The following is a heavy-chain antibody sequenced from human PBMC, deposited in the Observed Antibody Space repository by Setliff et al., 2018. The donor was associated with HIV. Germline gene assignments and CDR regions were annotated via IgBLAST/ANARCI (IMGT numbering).Heavy chain of an antibody. V-gene: IGHV1-8*01. CDR2: MNPNSGNT. CDR3: ARGAWYSSGWYFSRYMDV. D-gene: IGHD6-19*01. Sequence: ASVKVSCKASGYTFTSNDINWVRQATGQGLEWMGWMNPNSGNTGYAQKFQGRVTMTRDTSISTAYMELSSLRSDDTAVYYCARGAWYSSGWYFSRYMDVWGKGTTVTVSS. J-gene: IGHJ6*03. CDR1: GYTFTSND.